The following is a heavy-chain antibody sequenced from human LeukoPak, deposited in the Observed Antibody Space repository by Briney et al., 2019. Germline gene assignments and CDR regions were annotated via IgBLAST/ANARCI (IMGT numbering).Heavy chain of an antibody. D-gene: IGHD3-10*01. CDR1: GYSFTSYW. CDR3: ARHLRVNYYGSGSYAPPNS. V-gene: IGHV5-10-1*01. J-gene: IGHJ4*02. CDR2: IDPSDSYT. Sequence: GESLKISCKGSGYSFTSYWISWVRQMPGKGLEGMGRIDPSDSYTNYSPSFQGHVAISADRSISTAYLQWSSLKASDTAMYYCARHLRVNYYGSGSYAPPNSWGQGTLVTVSS.